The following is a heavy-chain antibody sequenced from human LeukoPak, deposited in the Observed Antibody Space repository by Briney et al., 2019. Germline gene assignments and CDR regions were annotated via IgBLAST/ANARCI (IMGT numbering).Heavy chain of an antibody. V-gene: IGHV3-20*01. CDR3: ARDIPDATTGLSWFDP. J-gene: IGHJ5*02. CDR1: GFTFDDYG. Sequence: GGSLRLSCAASGFTFDDYGMSWVRQAPGKGLKWVSGINWNGGSTGYADSVKGRFTISRDNAKNSLYLQMNSLRAEDTALYHCARDIPDATTGLSWFDPWGQGTLVIVSS. D-gene: IGHD2-15*01. CDR2: INWNGGST.